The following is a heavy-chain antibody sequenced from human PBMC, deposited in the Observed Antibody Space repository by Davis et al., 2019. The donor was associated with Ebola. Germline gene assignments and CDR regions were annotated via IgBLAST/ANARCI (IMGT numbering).Heavy chain of an antibody. Sequence: ASVKVSCKASGYTFTSYAMHWVRQAPGQRLEWMGWINAGNGNTKYSQKFQGWVTMTRDTSISTAYMELSRLRSDDTAVYYCAREYCSSTSCYNWFDPWGQGTLVTVSS. CDR1: GYTFTSYA. J-gene: IGHJ5*02. CDR3: AREYCSSTSCYNWFDP. D-gene: IGHD2-2*01. V-gene: IGHV1-3*01. CDR2: INAGNGNT.